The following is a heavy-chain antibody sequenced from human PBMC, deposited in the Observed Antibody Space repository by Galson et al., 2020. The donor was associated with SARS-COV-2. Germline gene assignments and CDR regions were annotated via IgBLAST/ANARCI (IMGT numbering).Heavy chain of an antibody. CDR3: ARIRYDILTGYYYGMDV. J-gene: IGHJ6*02. Sequence: SGPTLVKPTQTLTLTCTFSGFSLSTSGMCVSWIRHPPGKALEWLALIDWDDDKYYSTSLKTRLTISKDTSKNQVALTMTNMDPVDTATYYCARIRYDILTGYYYGMDVWGQGTTVTVSS. CDR2: IDWDDDK. CDR1: GFSLSTSGMC. V-gene: IGHV2-70*01. D-gene: IGHD3-9*01.